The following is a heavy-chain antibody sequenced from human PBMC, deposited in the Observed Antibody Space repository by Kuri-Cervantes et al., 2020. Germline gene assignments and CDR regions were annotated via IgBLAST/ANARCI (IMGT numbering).Heavy chain of an antibody. Sequence: SETLSLTCAVYGGSFSGYYWSWIRQHPGKGLEWIGEINHSGSTNYNPSLKSRVTISVDTSKNQFSLKLSSVTAADTAVYSCARGRSSSRHHYYYYMDVWGKGTTVTVSS. CDR3: ARGRSSSRHHYYYYMDV. J-gene: IGHJ6*03. V-gene: IGHV4-34*01. D-gene: IGHD6-13*01. CDR2: INHSGST. CDR1: GGSFSGYY.